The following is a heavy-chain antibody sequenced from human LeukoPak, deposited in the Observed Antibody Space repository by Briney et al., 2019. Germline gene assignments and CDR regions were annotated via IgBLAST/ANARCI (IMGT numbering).Heavy chain of an antibody. V-gene: IGHV1-2*02. CDR1: GYTFTGYY. CDR2: INPNSGGT. CDR3: ARVAMVRGVGIEGFDY. D-gene: IGHD3-10*01. J-gene: IGHJ4*02. Sequence: ASVKVSCKASGYTFTGYYMHWVRQAPGQGLEWMGWINPNSGGTNYAQKFQGRVTMTRDTSISTAYMELRRLRSDDTAVYYCARVAMVRGVGIEGFDYWGQGTLVTVSS.